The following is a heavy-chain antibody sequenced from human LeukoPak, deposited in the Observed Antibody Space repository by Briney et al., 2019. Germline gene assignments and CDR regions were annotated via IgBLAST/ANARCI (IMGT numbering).Heavy chain of an antibody. CDR1: GGSITSSSYY. D-gene: IGHD4-17*01. CDR3: TREYGFMTTVFHAFDI. J-gene: IGHJ3*02. V-gene: IGHV4-39*07. CDR2: VYYSRNT. Sequence: SETLSLTCTVSGGSITSSSYYWGWIRQPPGKGLEWIGSVYYSRNTYYNSSLKSRVTISVDTSKNQFSLKLSSVTAADTAIYYCTREYGFMTTVFHAFDIWGQGTMVTVSS.